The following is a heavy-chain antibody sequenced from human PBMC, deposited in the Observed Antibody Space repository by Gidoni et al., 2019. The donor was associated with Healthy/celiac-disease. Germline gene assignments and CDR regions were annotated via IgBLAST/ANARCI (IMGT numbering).Heavy chain of an antibody. CDR3: ASSLPSIAARYFDY. D-gene: IGHD6-6*01. CDR1: GGSFSGYY. Sequence: QVQLQQWGAGLVKPSETLSLTCAVYGGSFSGYYWSWIRQPPGKGLEWIGEINHSGSTNYNPSLKGRVTISVDTSKNQFSLKLSSVTAADTAVYYCASSLPSIAARYFDYWGQGTLVTVSS. CDR2: INHSGST. J-gene: IGHJ4*02. V-gene: IGHV4-34*01.